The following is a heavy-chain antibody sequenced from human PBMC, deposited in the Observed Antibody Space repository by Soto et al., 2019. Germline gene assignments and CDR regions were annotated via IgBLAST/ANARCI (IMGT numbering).Heavy chain of an antibody. CDR1: GGSISSGDYY. Sequence: SETLSLTCTVSGGSISSGDYYWSWIRQPPGKGLEWIGYIYYSGSTYYNPSLKSRVTISVDTSKNQFSLKLSSVTAADTAVYYCARITMVRGVKSYYGMDVWGQGTTVTVSS. D-gene: IGHD3-10*01. V-gene: IGHV4-30-4*01. CDR2: IYYSGST. J-gene: IGHJ6*02. CDR3: ARITMVRGVKSYYGMDV.